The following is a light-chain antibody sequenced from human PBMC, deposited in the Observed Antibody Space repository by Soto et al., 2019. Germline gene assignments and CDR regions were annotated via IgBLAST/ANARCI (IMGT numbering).Light chain of an antibody. Sequence: EIVMTQSPATLSVSPGETATLSCRASQSVSYNLAWYQQKPGKGPRLLIYGAFTRATGIPARFSGRGSGTEFTLTISSLQSEDFAVYYCQQYKNWPPLTFGGGTKVEIK. J-gene: IGKJ4*01. CDR3: QQYKNWPPLT. V-gene: IGKV3-15*01. CDR2: GAF. CDR1: QSVSYN.